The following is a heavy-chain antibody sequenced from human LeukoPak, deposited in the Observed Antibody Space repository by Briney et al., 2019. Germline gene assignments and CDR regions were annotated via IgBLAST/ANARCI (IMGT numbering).Heavy chain of an antibody. CDR1: GGSISSGDYY. Sequence: PSETLSLTCTVSGGSISSGDYYWSWIRQPPGKGLEWIGYIYYSGSTYYNPSLKSRVTISVDTSKNQFSLKLSSVTAADTAVYYCARVGSVTMVRGGLDYWGQGTLVTVSS. CDR2: IYYSGST. CDR3: ARVGSVTMVRGGLDY. D-gene: IGHD3-10*01. V-gene: IGHV4-30-4*01. J-gene: IGHJ4*02.